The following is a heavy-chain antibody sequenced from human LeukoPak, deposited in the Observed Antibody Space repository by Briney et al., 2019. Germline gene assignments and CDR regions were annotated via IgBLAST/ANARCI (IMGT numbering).Heavy chain of an antibody. Sequence: QPGGSLRLSCAASGFTFSTLEMTWVRQAPGKGLEWVSYISSSGSTIYYADSVKGRFTVPRDNAKNSLYLKINSLSAEQTGMYHCARGRFGLDWGQGTLVTVSS. CDR2: ISSSGSTI. V-gene: IGHV3-48*03. CDR1: GFTFSTLE. D-gene: IGHD3-10*01. J-gene: IGHJ4*02. CDR3: ARGRFGLD.